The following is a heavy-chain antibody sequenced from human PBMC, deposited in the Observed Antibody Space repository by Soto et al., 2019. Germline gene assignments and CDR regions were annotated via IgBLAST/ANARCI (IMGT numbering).Heavy chain of an antibody. V-gene: IGHV3-23*01. CDR1: GFTFSSYA. D-gene: IGHD2-21*01. Sequence: EVQLLESGGGLVQPGGSLRLSCAASGFTFSSYAMSWVRQAPGKGLEWVSAISGSGGSTYYADSVKGRFTISRDNSKNTLYLQMNSLRAQDTAVYYCAKVNGVVVYFDYWGQGTLVTVSS. CDR2: ISGSGGST. CDR3: AKVNGVVVYFDY. J-gene: IGHJ4*02.